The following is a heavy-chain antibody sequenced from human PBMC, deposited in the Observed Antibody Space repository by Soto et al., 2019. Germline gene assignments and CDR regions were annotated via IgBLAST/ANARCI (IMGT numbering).Heavy chain of an antibody. CDR2: INHSGST. D-gene: IGHD5-18*01. CDR3: ARGPGYSYGYYYYYGMDV. V-gene: IGHV4-34*01. J-gene: IGHJ6*02. Sequence: SETLSLTCAVYGGSFSGYYWSWILQPPWKGLEWIGEINHSGSTNYNPSLKSRVTISVDTSKNQFSLKLSSVTAADTAVYYCARGPGYSYGYYYYYGMDVWGQGTTVTVSS. CDR1: GGSFSGYY.